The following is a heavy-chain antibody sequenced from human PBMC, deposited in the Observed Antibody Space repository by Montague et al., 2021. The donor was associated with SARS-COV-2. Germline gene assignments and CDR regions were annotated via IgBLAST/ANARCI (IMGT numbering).Heavy chain of an antibody. CDR2: IYYSGST. CDR1: GGSISSYY. J-gene: IGHJ4*02. Sequence: SETLSLTCTVSGGSISSYYWSWSRQPPGKGLVGIGYIYYSGSTNYNPSYNRRVTTSVDTSKNQFSLTLSSVTAADTAVYYCASVHTVTYYFDYCGRGTLVTVSS. V-gene: IGHV4-59*08. CDR3: ASVHTVTYYFDY. D-gene: IGHD4-17*01.